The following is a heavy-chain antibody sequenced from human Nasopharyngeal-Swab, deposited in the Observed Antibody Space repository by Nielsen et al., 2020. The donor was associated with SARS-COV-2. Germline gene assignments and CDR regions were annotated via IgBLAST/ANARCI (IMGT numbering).Heavy chain of an antibody. CDR3: ASLPRIAAAGTGNDY. J-gene: IGHJ4*02. Sequence: TLSLTCTVSGYSISSGYYWSWIRQHPGKGLEWIGYIYYSGSTYYNPSLKSRVTISVDTSKNQFSLKLSSVTAADTAVYYCASLPRIAAAGTGNDYWGQGTLVTVSS. V-gene: IGHV4-31*03. CDR2: IYYSGST. D-gene: IGHD6-13*01. CDR1: GYSISSGYY.